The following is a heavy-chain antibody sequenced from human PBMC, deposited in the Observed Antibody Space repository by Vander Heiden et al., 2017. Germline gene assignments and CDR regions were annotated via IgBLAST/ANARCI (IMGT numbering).Heavy chain of an antibody. CDR1: AT. D-gene: IGHD2-15*01. Sequence: QVQLVQSGAEVKKPGASPATICTGCDRPPGQGLEWMGWINPNSGGTNYAQKFQGRGTMTRDTSISTAYMELRRLRSDDTAVYYCARGWRGFDYWGQGTLVTVSS. CDR2: INPNSGGT. CDR3: ARGWRGFDY. J-gene: IGHJ4*02. V-gene: IGHV1-2*02.